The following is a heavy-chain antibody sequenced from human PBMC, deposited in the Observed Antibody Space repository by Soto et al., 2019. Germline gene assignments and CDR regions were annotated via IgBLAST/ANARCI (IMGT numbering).Heavy chain of an antibody. CDR1: GFTFSSYA. CDR3: AKDVTMIVVVTGAFDY. Sequence: LRLSCAASGFTFSSYAMSWVRQAPGKGLEWVSAISGSGGSTYYADSVKGRFTISRDNSKNTLYLQMNSLRAEDTAVYYCAKDVTMIVVVTGAFDYWGQGTLVTVSS. CDR2: ISGSGGST. V-gene: IGHV3-23*01. D-gene: IGHD3-22*01. J-gene: IGHJ4*02.